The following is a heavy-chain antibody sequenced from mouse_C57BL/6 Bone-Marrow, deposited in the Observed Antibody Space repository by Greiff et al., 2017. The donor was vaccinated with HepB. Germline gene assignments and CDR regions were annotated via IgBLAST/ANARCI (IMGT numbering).Heavy chain of an antibody. V-gene: IGHV1-42*01. CDR1: GYSFTGYY. Sequence: EVKLQESGPELVKPGASVKISCKASGYSFTGYYMNWVKQSPEKSLEWIGEINPSTGDTTYNQKFKAKATLTVDKSSSTAYMQLKSLTSEDSAVYYCARKPWYFDYWGQGTPLTVSS. J-gene: IGHJ2*01. CDR3: ARKPWYFDY. CDR2: INPSTGDT.